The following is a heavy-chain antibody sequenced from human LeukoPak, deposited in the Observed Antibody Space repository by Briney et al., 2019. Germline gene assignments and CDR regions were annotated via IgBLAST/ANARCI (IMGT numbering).Heavy chain of an antibody. D-gene: IGHD3-22*01. CDR1: GFTVSSNY. CDR2: IYSGGST. V-gene: IGHV3-66*01. J-gene: IGHJ4*02. Sequence: GSLRLSCAASGFTVSSNYMSWVRQAPGKGLEWVSVIYSGGSTYYADSVKGRFTISRDNSKNTLYLQMNSLRAEDTAVYYCARASDYYDSSGYLDYWGQGTLVTVSS. CDR3: ARASDYYDSSGYLDY.